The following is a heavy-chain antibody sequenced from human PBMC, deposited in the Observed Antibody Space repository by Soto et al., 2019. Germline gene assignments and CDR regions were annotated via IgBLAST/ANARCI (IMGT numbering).Heavy chain of an antibody. J-gene: IGHJ4*02. V-gene: IGHV3-48*03. CDR2: ISTSGNII. CDR1: GFSFSSFE. Sequence: EVHLVESGGGLVQPGGSLRLSCAASGFSFSSFEMNWVRQAPGKGLEWISYISTSGNIISYADSVKGRFTVSRDNAENSLFLQMNSLTVEDTAAYYCARPETPYYDRSRFFEDWGQGTLVTVSS. CDR3: ARPETPYYDRSRFFED. D-gene: IGHD3-22*01.